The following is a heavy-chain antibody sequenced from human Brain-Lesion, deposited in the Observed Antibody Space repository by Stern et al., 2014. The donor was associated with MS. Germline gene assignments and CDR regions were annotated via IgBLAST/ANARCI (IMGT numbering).Heavy chain of an antibody. D-gene: IGHD3-22*01. Sequence: EVQLVESGGVVVQPGGSLRLSCAASGFTFDDYGMHWVRQAPGKGLEWGFLISWDGGSTYYADSVKGRFTISRDNSKNSLYLQMNSLGAEDTALYYCAKDIGDSSGYLDYWGQGTLVTVSS. J-gene: IGHJ4*02. CDR2: ISWDGGST. V-gene: IGHV3-43D*03. CDR1: GFTFDDYG. CDR3: AKDIGDSSGYLDY.